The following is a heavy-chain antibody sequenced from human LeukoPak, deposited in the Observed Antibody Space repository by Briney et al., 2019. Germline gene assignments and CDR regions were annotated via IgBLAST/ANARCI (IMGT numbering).Heavy chain of an antibody. Sequence: SETLSLTCTVSGGSISSYYWSWIRQPPGKGLEWIGYIYYSGSTNYNPSPKSRVTISVDTSKNQFSLKLSSVTAADTAVYYCARDRGVVVTARRDWYFDLWGRGTLVTVSS. J-gene: IGHJ2*01. D-gene: IGHD2-21*02. CDR2: IYYSGST. V-gene: IGHV4-59*01. CDR1: GGSISSYY. CDR3: ARDRGVVVTARRDWYFDL.